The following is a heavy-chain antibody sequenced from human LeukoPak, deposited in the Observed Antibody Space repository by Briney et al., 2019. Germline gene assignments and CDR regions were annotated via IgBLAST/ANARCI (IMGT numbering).Heavy chain of an antibody. D-gene: IGHD2-2*01. V-gene: IGHV3-7*01. J-gene: IGHJ5*02. CDR3: ASRSINWYRGGSWFDP. CDR1: GFTFSSYW. CDR2: IKQDGSEK. Sequence: GGSLRLSCAASGFTFSSYWMSWVRQAPGKGLEWVANIKQDGSEKYYVDSVKGRFTISRDNAKNSLYLQMNNLRVEDTAVYYCASRSINWYRGGSWFDPWGQGTLVTVSS.